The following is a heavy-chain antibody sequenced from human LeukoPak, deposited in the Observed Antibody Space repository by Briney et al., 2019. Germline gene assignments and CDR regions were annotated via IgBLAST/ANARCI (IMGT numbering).Heavy chain of an antibody. Sequence: SETLSLTCTVSGGSIRGTSYYWGWIRQPPGKGLEWIGSIYYSGSTYYKPSLKSRVTISVDTSKNQFSLNLNSVTAADTAVYYCARQGYADFSPRPFDYWGQGTLVTVSS. D-gene: IGHD4-17*01. V-gene: IGHV4-39*01. CDR1: GGSIRGTSYY. CDR2: IYYSGST. CDR3: ARQGYADFSPRPFDY. J-gene: IGHJ4*02.